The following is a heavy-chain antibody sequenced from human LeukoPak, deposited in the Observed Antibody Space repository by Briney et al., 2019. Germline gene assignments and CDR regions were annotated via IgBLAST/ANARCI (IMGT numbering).Heavy chain of an antibody. CDR2: INSAGSST. V-gene: IGHV3-74*01. Sequence: GGSLRLSCAASGFTLSSYWMPWVRHAPGKGLVWVSRINSAGSSTDYADSVKGRFTISRDNAKNTLYLQMNSLRAEDTAVYYCARGGGYSSGLNDYWGQGTLVTVSS. CDR1: GFTLSSYW. D-gene: IGHD6-19*01. J-gene: IGHJ4*02. CDR3: ARGGGYSSGLNDY.